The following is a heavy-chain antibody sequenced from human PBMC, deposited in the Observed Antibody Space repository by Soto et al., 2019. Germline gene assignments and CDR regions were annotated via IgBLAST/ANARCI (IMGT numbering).Heavy chain of an antibody. V-gene: IGHV5-10-1*01. CDR1: GYSFTNYW. CDR3: ARHAGIAAAGTFDY. D-gene: IGHD6-13*01. CDR2: IDPSDSYT. Sequence: PGESLKTSCKGSGYSFTNYWISWVRQMPGKGLEWMGRIDPSDSYTNYSPSFQGHVTISADKSISTAYLQWSSLKASDTAMYYCARHAGIAAAGTFDYWGQGTLVTVSS. J-gene: IGHJ4*02.